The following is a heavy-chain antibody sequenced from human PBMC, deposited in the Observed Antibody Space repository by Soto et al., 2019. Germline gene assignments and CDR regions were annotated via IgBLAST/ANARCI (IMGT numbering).Heavy chain of an antibody. CDR1: GFIFTTSD. CDR3: GKGGGGDHGY. J-gene: IGHJ4*02. Sequence: EVQLVESEGGLVQPGGSLRLSCEASGFIFTTSDMSWVRQAPGKGLEWISSITITGDTTHYADSVKGRFTISRDNSRKPVYLKMNSLGVHDRAVFYWGKGGGGDHGYWGQGTLVAVSS. CDR2: ITITGDTT. V-gene: IGHV3-23*04. D-gene: IGHD2-21*02.